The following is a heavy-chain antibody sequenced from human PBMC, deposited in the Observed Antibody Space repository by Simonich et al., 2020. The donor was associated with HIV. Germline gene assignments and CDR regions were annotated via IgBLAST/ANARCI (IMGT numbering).Heavy chain of an antibody. Sequence: QVQLVQSGSELKKPGASVKVSCKASGYTFTSYTINWVRQAPGQGLEWMGRINPNSGGINYVQKFQGRVTMTRDTSISTAYMELSRLRSDDTAVYYCARSSLTLAGYWYFDLWGRGTLVTVSS. J-gene: IGHJ2*01. D-gene: IGHD6-19*01. CDR2: INPNSGGI. CDR3: ARSSLTLAGYWYFDL. V-gene: IGHV1-2*06. CDR1: GYTFTSYT.